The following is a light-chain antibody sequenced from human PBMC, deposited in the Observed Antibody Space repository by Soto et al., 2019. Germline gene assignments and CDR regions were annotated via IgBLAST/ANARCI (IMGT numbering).Light chain of an antibody. J-gene: IGKJ5*01. CDR2: DTS. Sequence: QDISRFVAWFQQKPGKAPERLIYDTSTLQVGVPSRFSGGGSGTEFTLAISGLQPEDFATYYCLQHNSYPYTFGQGTRLEIK. V-gene: IGKV1-17*03. CDR1: QDISRF. CDR3: LQHNSYPYT.